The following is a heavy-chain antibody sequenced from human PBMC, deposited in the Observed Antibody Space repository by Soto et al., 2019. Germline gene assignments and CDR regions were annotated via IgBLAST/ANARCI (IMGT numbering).Heavy chain of an antibody. V-gene: IGHV1-69*11. Sequence: QVQLVQSGAEVRKPGSSVKVSCQSFGGSFSSDAFSWVRQAPGQGLEWMGGLIVILGTTNYAQKFKGRVTFTADESTSTAYMEVSSLESEDTAIYYCASGYYDSSGYSIDYSGQGTQVTVSS. D-gene: IGHD3-22*01. CDR1: GGSFSSDA. CDR3: ASGYYDSSGYSIDY. CDR2: LIVILGTT. J-gene: IGHJ4*02.